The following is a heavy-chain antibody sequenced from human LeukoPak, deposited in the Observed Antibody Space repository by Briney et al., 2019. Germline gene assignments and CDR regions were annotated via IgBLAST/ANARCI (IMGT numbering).Heavy chain of an antibody. CDR3: ARGLRWDLTISGTSTFDY. CDR2: IYYSGST. D-gene: IGHD1-26*01. V-gene: IGHV4-39*01. J-gene: IGHJ4*02. CDR1: GVSIRSSSFY. Sequence: SQTLSLTCSVSGVSIRSSSFYWGWIRQPPGKGLEWIGSIYYSGSTYYRPSLKSRVTMSVDTSKNQFSLRLSSVTAADTAVYYCARGLRWDLTISGTSTFDYWGQGSLVTVSS.